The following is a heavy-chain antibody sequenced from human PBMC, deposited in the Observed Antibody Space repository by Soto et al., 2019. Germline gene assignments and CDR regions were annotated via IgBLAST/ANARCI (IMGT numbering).Heavy chain of an antibody. CDR2: MSYDGGQE. CDR1: GFTFSHFG. Sequence: QVQLVESGGGVVQPGKSLRLSCAGSGFTFSHFGMHWVRLAPGKGLESLALMSYDGGQEYHADSVKGRFTISRDNSKNTVYLQMNSLRAEDTAVYYCAKAYGEWLLILDVWGLGTTVTVSS. D-gene: IGHD3-22*01. V-gene: IGHV3-30*18. CDR3: AKAYGEWLLILDV. J-gene: IGHJ6*02.